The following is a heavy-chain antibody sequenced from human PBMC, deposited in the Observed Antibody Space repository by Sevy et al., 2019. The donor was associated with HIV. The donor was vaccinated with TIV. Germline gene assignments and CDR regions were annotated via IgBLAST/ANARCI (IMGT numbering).Heavy chain of an antibody. Sequence: ASVKVSCKVSGYTLTKLSIHWVRQAPGKGLEGMGDFDPQEGETMYAERFQGRLTMTVDTSTDTAYMELSSLTSEDTAVYYCATVGLRYYSGASSYQGDWFDPWGQGTLVTVSS. CDR1: GYTLTKLS. CDR2: FDPQEGET. CDR3: ATVGLRYYSGASSYQGDWFDP. J-gene: IGHJ5*02. D-gene: IGHD2-15*01. V-gene: IGHV1-24*01.